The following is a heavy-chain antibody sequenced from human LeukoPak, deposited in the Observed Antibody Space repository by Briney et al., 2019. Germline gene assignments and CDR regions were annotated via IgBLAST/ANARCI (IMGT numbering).Heavy chain of an antibody. Sequence: PSETLSLTCTVSRYSISSGYYWGWIRQPPGKGLEWIGSIYHSGSTHYKPSLKSRVIISIDTSKNQFSLKLSSVTAADTAVYYCASIVLSGSGSPFDYWGQGTLVTVSS. J-gene: IGHJ4*02. CDR2: IYHSGST. D-gene: IGHD3-10*01. V-gene: IGHV4-38-2*02. CDR3: ASIVLSGSGSPFDY. CDR1: RYSISSGYY.